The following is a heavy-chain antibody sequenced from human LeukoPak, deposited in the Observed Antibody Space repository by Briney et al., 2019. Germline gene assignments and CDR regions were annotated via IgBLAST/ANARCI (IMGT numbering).Heavy chain of an antibody. CDR2: ISYDGSNK. D-gene: IGHD4-23*01. V-gene: IGHV3-30-3*01. CDR3: ARDLLLLDYGGYTDY. CDR1: GFTFSSYA. Sequence: GGSLRLSCAASGFTFSSYAMHWVRQAPGKGLEWVAVISYDGSNKYYADSVKGRFTISRDNSKNTLYLQMNSLRAEDTAVYYCARDLLLLDYGGYTDYWGQGTLVTVSS. J-gene: IGHJ4*02.